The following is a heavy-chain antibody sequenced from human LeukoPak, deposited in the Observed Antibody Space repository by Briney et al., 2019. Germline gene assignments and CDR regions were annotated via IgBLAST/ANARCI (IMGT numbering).Heavy chain of an antibody. D-gene: IGHD6-6*01. Sequence: SVKVSCKASGGTFSSYAISWVRQAPGQGLEWMGGIIPIFGTANYAQKFQGRVTITADESTSTAYMDLSSLRSEDTAVYYCARGSVWAIAARHYWFDPWGQGTLVTVSS. CDR1: GGTFSSYA. J-gene: IGHJ5*02. V-gene: IGHV1-69*13. CDR3: ARGSVWAIAARHYWFDP. CDR2: IIPIFGTA.